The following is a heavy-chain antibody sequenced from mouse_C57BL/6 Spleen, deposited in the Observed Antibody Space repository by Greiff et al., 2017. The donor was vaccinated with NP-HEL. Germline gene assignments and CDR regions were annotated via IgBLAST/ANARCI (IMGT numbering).Heavy chain of an antibody. Sequence: QVQLQQPGAELVRPGSSVKLSCKASGYTFTSYWMHWVKQRPIQGLEWIGNIDPSDSETHYNQKFKDKATLTVDKSSSTAYMQLSSLTSEDSAVYYCARDYGFYYFDYWGQGTTLTVSS. CDR1: GYTFTSYW. CDR2: IDPSDSET. CDR3: ARDYGFYYFDY. D-gene: IGHD1-1*01. V-gene: IGHV1-52*01. J-gene: IGHJ2*01.